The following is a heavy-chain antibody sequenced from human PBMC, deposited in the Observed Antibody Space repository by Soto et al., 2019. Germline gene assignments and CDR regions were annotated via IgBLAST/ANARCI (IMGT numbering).Heavy chain of an antibody. V-gene: IGHV3-7*01. J-gene: IGHJ5*02. CDR3: ARRYSSGWSGFDP. CDR1: GVTFSSYW. Sequence: GGSLRLSCAASGVTFSSYWMSWVRQAPGKGLEWVANIKQDGGEKYYVDSVKGRFTISRDNAKNSLYLQMNSLRVEDTALYYCARRYSSGWSGFDPWGQGTLVTVSS. CDR2: IKQDGGEK. D-gene: IGHD6-13*01.